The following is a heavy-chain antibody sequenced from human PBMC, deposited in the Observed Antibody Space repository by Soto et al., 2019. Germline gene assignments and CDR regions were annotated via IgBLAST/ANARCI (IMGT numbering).Heavy chain of an antibody. Sequence: SVKVSCKASGGTFSGYAISWVRQAPGQGLEWMGGIIPIFGTANYAQKFQGRVTITADESTSTAYMELSSLRSEDTAVYYCARSTSAVRINWFDPWGQGTLVTVSS. D-gene: IGHD3-16*01. CDR1: GGTFSGYA. CDR2: IIPIFGTA. CDR3: ARSTSAVRINWFDP. V-gene: IGHV1-69*13. J-gene: IGHJ5*02.